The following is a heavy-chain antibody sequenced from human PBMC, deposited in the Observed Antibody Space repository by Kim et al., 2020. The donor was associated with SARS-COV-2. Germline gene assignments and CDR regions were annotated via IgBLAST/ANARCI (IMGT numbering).Heavy chain of an antibody. CDR3: ARDAITAYFDY. D-gene: IGHD1-20*01. Sequence: RNQWYAYSVKGRFTISRDNYNTLYLQMNRLRTDDTAIYYCARDAITAYFDYWGQGTLVTVSS. J-gene: IGHJ4*02. V-gene: IGHV3-30*01. CDR2: RNQ.